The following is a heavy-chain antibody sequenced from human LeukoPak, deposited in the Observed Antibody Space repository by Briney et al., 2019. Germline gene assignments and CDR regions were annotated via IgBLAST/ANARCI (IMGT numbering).Heavy chain of an antibody. CDR3: ARSVSSIRSWFDP. CDR2: IYHTGGT. CDR1: IYSISHGYY. V-gene: IGHV4-38-2*02. J-gene: IGHJ5*02. D-gene: IGHD6-13*01. Sequence: SETLSLTCSVSIYSISHGYYWGWIRQPPGKGLEWIANIYHTGGTYYNPSLESRVYISIDTSKNQFYLNLHSATAADTAIYYCARSVSSIRSWFDPWGQGTLVIVSS.